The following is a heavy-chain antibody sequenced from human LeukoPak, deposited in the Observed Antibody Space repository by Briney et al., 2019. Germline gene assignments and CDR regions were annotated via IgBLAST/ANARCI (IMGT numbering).Heavy chain of an antibody. CDR3: ARDGGSSWYYYYYGMDV. Sequence: ANIKQDGSEKYYVDSVKGRFTISRDNAKNSLYLQMNSLRAEDTAVYYCARDGGSSWYYYYYGMDVWGQGTTVTVSS. J-gene: IGHJ6*02. D-gene: IGHD6-13*01. V-gene: IGHV3-7*01. CDR2: IKQDGSEK.